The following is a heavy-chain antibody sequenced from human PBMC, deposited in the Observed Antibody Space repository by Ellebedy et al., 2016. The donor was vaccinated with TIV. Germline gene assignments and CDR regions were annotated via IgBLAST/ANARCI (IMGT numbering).Heavy chain of an antibody. CDR2: INTDGTTT. CDR1: GFPFSNYW. CDR3: VRSFGRVFDP. J-gene: IGHJ5*02. V-gene: IGHV3-74*01. D-gene: IGHD3-10*01. Sequence: GGSLRLSXVASGFPFSNYWMHWVRQVPGKGPMWVSRINTDGTTTRYADSVKGRFTISRDNAKNTVFLQMKSLTAEDTAVYYCVRSFGRVFDPWGQGTLVTVSS.